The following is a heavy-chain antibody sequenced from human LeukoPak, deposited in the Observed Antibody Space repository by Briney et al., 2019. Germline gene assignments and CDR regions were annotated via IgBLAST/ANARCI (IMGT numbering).Heavy chain of an antibody. V-gene: IGHV1-18*01. CDR1: GYTFTNYG. CDR2: INPYNGNT. J-gene: IGHJ4*02. Sequence: ASVKVSCKASGYTFTNYGITWVRQAPGQGPAWTGHINPYNGNTNYAQNLQGRVTMTTDTSSSTAYMELRSLTFDDTAVYYCARVTGSSISSRSLLYWGQGTPVTVSS. D-gene: IGHD6-6*01. CDR3: ARVTGSSISSRSLLY.